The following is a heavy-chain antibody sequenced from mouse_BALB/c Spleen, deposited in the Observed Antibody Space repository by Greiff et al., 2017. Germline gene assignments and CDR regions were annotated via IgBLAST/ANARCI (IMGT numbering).Heavy chain of an antibody. Sequence: EVKLVESGGGLVQPGGSRKLSCAASGFTFSSFGMHWVRQAPEKGLEWVAYISSGSSTIYYADTVKGRFTISRDNPKNTLFLQMTSLRSEDTAMYYCAFSTLFAYWGQGTLVTVSA. CDR3: AFSTLFAY. CDR2: ISSGSSTI. CDR1: GFTFSSFG. V-gene: IGHV5-17*02. D-gene: IGHD5-1*01. J-gene: IGHJ3*01.